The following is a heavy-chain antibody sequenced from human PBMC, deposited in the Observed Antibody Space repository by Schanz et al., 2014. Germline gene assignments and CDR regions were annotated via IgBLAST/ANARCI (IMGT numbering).Heavy chain of an antibody. D-gene: IGHD5-18*01. CDR3: TRGGYSYALSAFDI. V-gene: IGHV1-18*01. CDR1: GYTYTNKK. Sequence: QVQLVPSGAAVKQPKKKKKEKKKASGYTYTNKKETRVRQAPGQGLEWMGWISANNGNTNYAQKFQGRVTMTTDTSTSTAYMELRSLRSDDTALYYCTRGGYSYALSAFDIWGQGTMVTVSS. CDR2: ISANNGNT. J-gene: IGHJ3*02.